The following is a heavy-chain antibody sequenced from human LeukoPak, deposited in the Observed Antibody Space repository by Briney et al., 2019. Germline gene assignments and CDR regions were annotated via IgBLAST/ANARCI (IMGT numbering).Heavy chain of an antibody. CDR3: ARIPGYTGYARYYYYYYMDV. CDR2: IYYSGST. CDR1: GRSISSSSYY. J-gene: IGHJ6*03. Sequence: PSETLSLTCTVAGRSISSSSYYWGWIRQPPGKGLEWIGSIYYSGSTYYNPSLKSRVTISVDTSKNQFSLKLSSVTAADTAVYYCARIPGYTGYARYYYYYYMDVWGKGTTVTVSS. V-gene: IGHV4-39*01. D-gene: IGHD5-24*01.